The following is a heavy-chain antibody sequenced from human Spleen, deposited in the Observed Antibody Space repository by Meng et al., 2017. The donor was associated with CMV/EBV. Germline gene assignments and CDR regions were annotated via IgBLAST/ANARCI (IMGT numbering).Heavy chain of an antibody. CDR3: ARGTIFTDTEQQPPRFDP. CDR2: INHSGST. J-gene: IGHJ5*02. CDR1: GYFSGYY. Sequence: GYFSGYYWSWIRQPPGKGLEWIGEINHSGSTNYNPSLKSRVTISVDTSKNQFSLKLSSVTAADTAVYYCARGTIFTDTEQQPPRFDPWGQGTLVTVSS. V-gene: IGHV4-34*01. D-gene: IGHD6-13*01.